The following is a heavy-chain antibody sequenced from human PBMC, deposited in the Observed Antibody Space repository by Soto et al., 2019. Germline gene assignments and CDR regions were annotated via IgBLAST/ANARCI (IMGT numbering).Heavy chain of an antibody. D-gene: IGHD6-19*01. CDR2: IIPILGIA. CDR1: GGTFSSYT. V-gene: IGHV1-69*02. J-gene: IGHJ4*02. CDR3: ARGDISYSSGWYRFDY. Sequence: ASVKVSCKASGGTFSSYTISWVRQAPGQGLEWMGRIIPILGIANYAQKFQGRVTITADKSTSTAYMELSSLRSEDTAVYYCARGDISYSSGWYRFDYWGQGTLVTVSS.